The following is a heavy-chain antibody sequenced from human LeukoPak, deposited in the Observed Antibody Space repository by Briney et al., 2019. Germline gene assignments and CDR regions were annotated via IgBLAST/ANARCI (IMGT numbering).Heavy chain of an antibody. CDR2: LSARGDST. CDR1: GFTLSSYG. CDR3: AKGNYGDYPLYFDY. V-gene: IGHV3-23*01. Sequence: GGSLRLSCAASGFTLSSYGMSWVRQAPAKGLEWVSTLSARGDSTYYADSVKGRFTISRDNSENTLYLQMNSLRAEDTAVYYCAKGNYGDYPLYFDYWGQGTLVTVSS. J-gene: IGHJ4*02. D-gene: IGHD4-17*01.